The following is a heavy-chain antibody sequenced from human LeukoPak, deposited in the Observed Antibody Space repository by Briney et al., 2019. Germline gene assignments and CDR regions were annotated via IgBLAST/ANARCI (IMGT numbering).Heavy chain of an antibody. CDR1: GVTFSSYA. CDR2: ISGSGGST. CDR3: AKVPLGYCSSTSCYYFDY. V-gene: IGHV3-23*01. Sequence: GGSLRLSCAASGVTFSSYAMSWVRQAPGKGLEWVSAISGSGGSTYYADSVKGRFTISRDNSKNTLYLQMNSLRAEDTAVYYCAKVPLGYCSSTSCYYFDYWGQGTLVTVSS. D-gene: IGHD2-2*01. J-gene: IGHJ4*02.